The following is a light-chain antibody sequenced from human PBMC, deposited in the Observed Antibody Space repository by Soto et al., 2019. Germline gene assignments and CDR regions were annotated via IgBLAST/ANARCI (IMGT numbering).Light chain of an antibody. CDR2: EVS. CDR3: QQRSNWPSIT. J-gene: IGKJ5*01. V-gene: IGKV3-11*01. Sequence: EIVLTQSPATLSLSPGERATLSCRAGQSVNSDLAWFQQKPGQAPRLLIYEVSNRATGIPARFSGSGSGTDFTLTISSLEPEDFAVYYCQQRSNWPSITFGQGTRLEIK. CDR1: QSVNSD.